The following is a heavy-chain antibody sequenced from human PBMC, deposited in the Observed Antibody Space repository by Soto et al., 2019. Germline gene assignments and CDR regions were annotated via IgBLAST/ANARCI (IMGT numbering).Heavy chain of an antibody. J-gene: IGHJ5*02. D-gene: IGHD3-3*02. CDR1: GFTFSTYW. CDR3: ETVATHSYTWVDP. V-gene: IGHV3-74*01. CDR2: INADGTTT. Sequence: EVHLVESGGGLVQPGGSLRLSCAASGFTFSTYWMPWGRQAPGKGLVWVSRINADGTTTTYADSVKGRFPISRDNAKNTLYLQMNSLRAEDTDVYFCETVATHSYTWVDPWGQGTLVTISS.